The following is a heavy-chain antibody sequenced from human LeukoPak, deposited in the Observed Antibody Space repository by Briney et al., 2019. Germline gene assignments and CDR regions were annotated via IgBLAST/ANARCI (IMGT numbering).Heavy chain of an antibody. CDR2: ISGSGSST. J-gene: IGHJ5*02. V-gene: IGHV3-23*01. CDR1: GFTFNNYA. D-gene: IGHD2-2*01. CDR3: ARDLPRYCSSTSCYPQA. Sequence: GGSLRLSCAASGFTFNNYAMTWVRQAPGKGLEWVSAISGSGSSTYYADSVKGRFTISRDNSRNTLYLQMNSLSAEDSARYYCARDLPRYCSSTSCYPQAWGQGTLVTVSS.